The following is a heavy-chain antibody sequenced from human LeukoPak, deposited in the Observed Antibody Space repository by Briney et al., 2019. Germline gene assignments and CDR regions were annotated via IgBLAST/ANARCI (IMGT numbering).Heavy chain of an antibody. Sequence: ASVKVSCKASGYTFTSYGISWVRQAPGQGLEWMGWISAYNGNTNYAQKLQGRVTMTTDTSTSTAYMELRSLGSDDTAVYYCARDGWGGYGSSGPFDYWGQGTLVTVSS. J-gene: IGHJ4*02. V-gene: IGHV1-18*01. CDR2: ISAYNGNT. D-gene: IGHD3-22*01. CDR1: GYTFTSYG. CDR3: ARDGWGGYGSSGPFDY.